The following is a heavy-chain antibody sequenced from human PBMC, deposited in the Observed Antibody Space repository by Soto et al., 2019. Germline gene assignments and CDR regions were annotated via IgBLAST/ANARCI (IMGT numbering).Heavy chain of an antibody. CDR3: AKDLYSSGWYNYFDP. V-gene: IGHV3-30*18. CDR2: ISHHRTAE. D-gene: IGHD6-19*01. CDR1: GFTFSTNG. Sequence: GGSLRLSCLASGFTFSTNGMHWARQAPGKGLEWVAMISHHRTAEYYLDSVRGRFTISRDNSNNTLYLQMDSLRVEDTAVYYCAKDLYSSGWYNYFDPWGQGTQVTVSS. J-gene: IGHJ5*02.